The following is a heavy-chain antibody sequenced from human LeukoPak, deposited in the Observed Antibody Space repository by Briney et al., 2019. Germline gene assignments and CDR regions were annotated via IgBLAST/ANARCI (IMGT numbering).Heavy chain of an antibody. CDR3: ARYSLDYGDYVIVGAFDI. CDR2: IYYSGST. J-gene: IGHJ3*02. Sequence: SETLSLTCTVYGGSISSYYWSWIRQPPGEGRGWVGYIYYSGSTNYNPSLKSRVTISVDTSKNQFSLKLNSVTAADTAVYYCARYSLDYGDYVIVGAFDIWGQGTMVTVSS. D-gene: IGHD4-17*01. CDR1: GGSISSYY. V-gene: IGHV4-59*01.